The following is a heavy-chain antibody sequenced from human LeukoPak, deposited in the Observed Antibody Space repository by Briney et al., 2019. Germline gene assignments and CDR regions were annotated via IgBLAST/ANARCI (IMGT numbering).Heavy chain of an antibody. CDR1: GFTVSSNY. Sequence: GGSLRLSCAASGFTVSSNYMSWVRQAPGKGLEGVSVIYSGGSTYYADSVKGRFTISRDNSKNTLYLQMNSLRAEDTAVYYCAVVAEYYYYGMDVWGQGTTVTVSS. V-gene: IGHV3-53*01. CDR3: AVVAEYYYYGMDV. D-gene: IGHD2-15*01. CDR2: IYSGGST. J-gene: IGHJ6*02.